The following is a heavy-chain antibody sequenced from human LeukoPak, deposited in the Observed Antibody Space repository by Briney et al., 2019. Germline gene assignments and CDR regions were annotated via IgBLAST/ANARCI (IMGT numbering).Heavy chain of an antibody. CDR3: AKDDSSVAGTPDY. V-gene: IGHV3-30*02. J-gene: IGHJ4*02. Sequence: GGSLRLSCAASGFTFSSYGMHWVRQAPGKGLEWVAFIRYDGSNKYYADSVKGRFTISRDNSKNTLYLQMNSLRAEDTAVYYCAKDDSSVAGTPDYWGQGTLVTVSS. CDR2: IRYDGSNK. CDR1: GFTFSSYG. D-gene: IGHD6-19*01.